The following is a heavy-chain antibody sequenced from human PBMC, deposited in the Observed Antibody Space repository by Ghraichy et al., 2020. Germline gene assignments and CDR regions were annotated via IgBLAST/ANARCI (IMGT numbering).Heavy chain of an antibody. D-gene: IGHD3-22*01. CDR1: GFTFSSYA. CDR3: AKDIYYYDSSGYFLS. V-gene: IGHV3-23*01. Sequence: LSLTCAASGFTFSSYAMSWVRQAPGKGLEWVSAISGSGGSTYYADSVKGRFTISRDNSKNTLYLQMNSLRAEDTAVYYCAKDIYYYDSSGYFLSWGQGTLVTVSS. J-gene: IGHJ5*02. CDR2: ISGSGGST.